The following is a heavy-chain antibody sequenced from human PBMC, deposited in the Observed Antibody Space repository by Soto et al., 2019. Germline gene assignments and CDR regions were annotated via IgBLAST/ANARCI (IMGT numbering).Heavy chain of an antibody. CDR1: GGTFSSYT. CDR2: IIPILGIA. Sequence: QVQLVQSGAEVKKPGSSVKVSCKASGGTFSSYTISWVRQAPGQGLEWMGRIIPILGIANYAQKFQGRVRITADKSASTAYLELSSLRSEDTAVYYCVRVRSYYYGLGSRDAFDIWGQGTMVTVSS. J-gene: IGHJ3*02. V-gene: IGHV1-69*02. CDR3: VRVRSYYYGLGSRDAFDI. D-gene: IGHD3-10*01.